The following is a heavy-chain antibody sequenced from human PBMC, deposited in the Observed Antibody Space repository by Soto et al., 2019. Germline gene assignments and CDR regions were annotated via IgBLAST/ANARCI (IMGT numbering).Heavy chain of an antibody. D-gene: IGHD3-9*01. CDR1: GYSFTNYW. CDR2: IDPTDSYA. V-gene: IGHV5-10-1*01. J-gene: IGHJ5*02. Sequence: PGESLKISCKGSGYSFTNYWISWVRQVPGKGLEWMGRIDPTDSYANYSPSFQGHVTISTDKSINTAYLQWSSLKASDSAMYYCARLVVDAIISSDVALFDPWGQGTLVTVSS. CDR3: ARLVVDAIISSDVALFDP.